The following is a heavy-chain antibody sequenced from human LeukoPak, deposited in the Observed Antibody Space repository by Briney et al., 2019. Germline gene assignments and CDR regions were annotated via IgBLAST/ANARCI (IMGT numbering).Heavy chain of an antibody. CDR1: AYSIGSGYY. J-gene: IGHJ4*02. Sequence: TSETLSLTCTVSAYSIGSGYYWGWIRQPPGKGLEWIGSLSHSGSTYYNPSLKSRVTISVDTSKNQFSLRLRSVTAADTAVYYCANTNGVHCWGQGTLVTVSS. D-gene: IGHD3-10*01. V-gene: IGHV4-38-2*02. CDR2: LSHSGST. CDR3: ANTNGVHC.